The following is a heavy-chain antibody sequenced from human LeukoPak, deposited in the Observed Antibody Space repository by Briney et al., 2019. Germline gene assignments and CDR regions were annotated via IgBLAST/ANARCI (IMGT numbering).Heavy chain of an antibody. J-gene: IGHJ4*02. CDR2: IYDTGST. D-gene: IGHD1-26*01. CDR3: AREAEWELPLDY. V-gene: IGHV4-59*12. CDR1: GGSITSYY. Sequence: SETLSLTCTVSGGSITSYYWSWIRQPPGKGLEWIGYIYDTGSTNYSPSLKSRVTISVDTSKNQFSLKLTSVTAADTAVYYCAREAEWELPLDYWGQGTLVTVSS.